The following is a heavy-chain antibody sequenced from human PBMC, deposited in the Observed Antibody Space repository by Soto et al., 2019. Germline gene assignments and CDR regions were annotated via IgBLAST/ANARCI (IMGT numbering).Heavy chain of an antibody. CDR3: TKRATTLPTPGNYFDS. CDR1: GFTFSDYS. CDR2: LTRGGTS. V-gene: IGHV3-23*01. J-gene: IGHJ4*02. Sequence: EVHLLESGGGLVQPGGSLRLSCAASGFTFSDYSMSWVRQTPERGLEWVSTLTRGGTSYYADSVQGRFTVSRDNSKNTVALQMHSLRAEDTALYYCTKRATTLPTPGNYFDSWGQGTLVTVSS. D-gene: IGHD1-1*01.